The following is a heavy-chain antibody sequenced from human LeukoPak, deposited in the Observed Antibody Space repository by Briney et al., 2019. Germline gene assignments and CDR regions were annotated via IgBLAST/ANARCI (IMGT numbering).Heavy chain of an antibody. D-gene: IGHD6-13*01. Sequence: SETLSLTCTVSGGSISSYYWSWIRQPPGKGLEWIGYIYYSGSTNYNPPLKSRVTISVDTSKNQFSLKLSSVTAADTAVYYCARLGEHSSSPDYWGQGTLVTVSS. CDR1: GGSISSYY. CDR3: ARLGEHSSSPDY. V-gene: IGHV4-59*08. CDR2: IYYSGST. J-gene: IGHJ4*02.